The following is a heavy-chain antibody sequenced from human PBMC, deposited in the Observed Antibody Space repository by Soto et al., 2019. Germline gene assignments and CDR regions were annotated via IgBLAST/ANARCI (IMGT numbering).Heavy chain of an antibody. CDR2: IYYRGNA. J-gene: IGHJ6*02. D-gene: IGHD1-26*01. Sequence: SETLSLTCSVSDDSINSDKYYWGWIRQPPGKGLEWIGSIYYRGNAYYNPSLQTRVTISLDTSRSQFSLKLSSVTAADTAVYYCARLPTLTYRSSGMDVWGQGTTVTVSS. CDR3: ARLPTLTYRSSGMDV. CDR1: DDSINSDKYY. V-gene: IGHV4-39*01.